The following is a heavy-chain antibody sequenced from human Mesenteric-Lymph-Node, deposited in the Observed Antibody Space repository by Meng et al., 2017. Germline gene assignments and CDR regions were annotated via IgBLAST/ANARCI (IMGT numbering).Heavy chain of an antibody. V-gene: IGHV1-58*01. Sequence: SVKVSCKASGFTFTSSAVQWVRQARGQRLGWIGWIVVGSGNTNYAQKFQERVTITRDMSTSTAYMELSSLRSEDTAVYYCAALVSRAEAGTGTDLDYWGQGTLVTVSS. CDR1: GFTFTSSA. D-gene: IGHD6-13*01. J-gene: IGHJ4*02. CDR2: IVVGSGNT. CDR3: AALVSRAEAGTGTDLDY.